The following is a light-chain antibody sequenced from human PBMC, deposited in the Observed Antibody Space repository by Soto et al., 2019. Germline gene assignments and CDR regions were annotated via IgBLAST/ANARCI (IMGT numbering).Light chain of an antibody. Sequence: DIQMTQSPSTLSASVGDRVTITCRASQTISNWLAWYQQKPGKATKLLIYKASSLESGVTSRFSGSGSGTEFTLTISSLQPDDFATYYCQQYNSYSRTFGQGTKV. J-gene: IGKJ1*01. V-gene: IGKV1-5*03. CDR3: QQYNSYSRT. CDR2: KAS. CDR1: QTISNW.